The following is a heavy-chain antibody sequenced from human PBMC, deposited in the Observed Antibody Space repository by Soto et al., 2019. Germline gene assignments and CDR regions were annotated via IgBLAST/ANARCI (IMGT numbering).Heavy chain of an antibody. Sequence: QVQLVQSGAEVKKPGASVKVSCKASGYNFTSYGISWVRQAPGQGLEWMGWISVYNGNTNYAQKLQGRVTMTTDTSRRRVYMELRTLTSNDAAVYYSAGDRGYNCTDGWVDRWGQGTGVPVS. V-gene: IGHV1-18*01. CDR1: GYNFTSYG. CDR3: AGDRGYNCTDGWVDR. J-gene: IGHJ5*02. D-gene: IGHD1-20*01. CDR2: ISVYNGNT.